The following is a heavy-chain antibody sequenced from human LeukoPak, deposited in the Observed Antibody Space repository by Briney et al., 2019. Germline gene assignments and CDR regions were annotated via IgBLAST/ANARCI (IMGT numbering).Heavy chain of an antibody. J-gene: IGHJ5*02. V-gene: IGHV4-59*01. CDR3: ARTRRGPQRLEYNWFDP. Sequence: SETLSLTCTVSGGSISSYYWSWIRQPPGKGLEWIGYIYYSGSTNYNPSLKSRVTISVDTSKNQFSLTLSSVTAADTAVYYCARTRRGPQRLEYNWFDPWGQGTLVTVSS. CDR1: GGSISSYY. CDR2: IYYSGST. D-gene: IGHD6-25*01.